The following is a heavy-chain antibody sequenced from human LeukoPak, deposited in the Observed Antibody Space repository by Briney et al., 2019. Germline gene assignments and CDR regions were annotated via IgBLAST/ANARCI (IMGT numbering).Heavy chain of an antibody. CDR2: ISSNGGST. D-gene: IGHD2-21*01. CDR3: ARDQAPIPHYGMDV. V-gene: IGHV3-64*01. Sequence: GGSLRLSCAASGFTFSSYAMHWVRQAPGKGLEYVSAISSNGGSTYYANSVKGRLTISRDNSKNTLYLQMGSLRAEDMAVYYCARDQAPIPHYGMDVWGQGTTVTVSS. J-gene: IGHJ6*02. CDR1: GFTFSSYA.